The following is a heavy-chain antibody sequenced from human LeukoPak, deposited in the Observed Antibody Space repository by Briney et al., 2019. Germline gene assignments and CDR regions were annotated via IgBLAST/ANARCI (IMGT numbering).Heavy chain of an antibody. V-gene: IGHV3-53*01. CDR2: IYSGGST. D-gene: IGHD6-19*01. J-gene: IGHJ3*02. CDR3: ASDPVAGRVSGAFDI. Sequence: TGGSLRLSCAASGFTVSSNYMSWVRQAPGKGLEWVSVIYSGGSTYYADSVKGRFTISRGNSRNTLYLQMNSLRAEDTAVYYCASDPVAGRVSGAFDIWGQGTMVTVSS. CDR1: GFTVSSNY.